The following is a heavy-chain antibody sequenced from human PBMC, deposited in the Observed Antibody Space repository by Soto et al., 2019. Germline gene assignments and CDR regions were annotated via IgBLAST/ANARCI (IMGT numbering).Heavy chain of an antibody. V-gene: IGHV3-23*01. D-gene: IGHD6-6*01. CDR1: GFTFSSYG. CDR2: ISDNGGST. J-gene: IGHJ4*02. Sequence: EVQLLESGGGLVQPGGSLRLSCAASGFTFSSYGMNWVRQAPGKGLEWVSSISDNGGSTYYAESVKGRFTISRDNSKNTRYLQVNSLRAEDTAVYYCAKRVTYSSSFPYFDYWGQGTLVTVSS. CDR3: AKRVTYSSSFPYFDY.